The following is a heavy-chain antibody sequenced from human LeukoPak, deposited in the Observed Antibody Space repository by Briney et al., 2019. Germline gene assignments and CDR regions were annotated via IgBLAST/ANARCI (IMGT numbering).Heavy chain of an antibody. CDR2: IYSSGTP. Sequence: SETLSLTCTLSSDSISISSYYCGWIRQPPGTGLEWIGTIYSSGTPYYNPSLKSRVTISINTSKNQFSFLQMYVMDAENAALYYGRHPAYGAFDYWGHGALVTVSS. D-gene: IGHD3-10*01. V-gene: IGHV4-39*01. CDR1: SDSISISSYY. J-gene: IGHJ4*01. CDR3: GRHPAYGAFDY.